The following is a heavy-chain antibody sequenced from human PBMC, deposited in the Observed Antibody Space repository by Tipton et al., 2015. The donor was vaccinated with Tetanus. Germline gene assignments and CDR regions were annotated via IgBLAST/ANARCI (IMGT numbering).Heavy chain of an antibody. J-gene: IGHJ6*02. D-gene: IGHD2-15*01. CDR2: ISSTTSYI. CDR1: GFIFSNYA. CDR3: ARELDCSGGGCYSYGLDV. Sequence: SLRLSCSVSGFIFSNYAMNWVRQTPGKGLEWLSSISSTTSYIYYADSVKGRFTISRDNAKSSLYLQMNSLTADDTAVYYCARELDCSGGGCYSYGLDVWGQGTTVTVSS. V-gene: IGHV3-21*01.